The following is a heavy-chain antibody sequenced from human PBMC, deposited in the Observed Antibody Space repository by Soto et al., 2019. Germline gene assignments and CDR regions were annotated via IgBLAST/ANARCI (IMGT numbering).Heavy chain of an antibody. Sequence: SVKVSCKASGGTFSSHAISWVRQAPGQGLEWMGGIIPIFGTANYAQKFQGRVTITADESTSTAYMELSSLRSEDTAVYYCAREAXVMATIPVLYYYYGMDVWGQGTTVTVSS. CDR3: AREAXVMATIPVLYYYYGMDV. CDR2: IIPIFGTA. J-gene: IGHJ6*02. V-gene: IGHV1-69*13. D-gene: IGHD5-12*01. CDR1: GGTFSSHA.